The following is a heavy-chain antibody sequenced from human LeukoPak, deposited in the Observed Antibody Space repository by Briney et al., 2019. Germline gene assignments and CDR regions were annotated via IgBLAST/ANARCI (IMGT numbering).Heavy chain of an antibody. V-gene: IGHV3-7*05. D-gene: IGHD4-17*01. CDR3: AREVYGDNYFDY. J-gene: IGHJ4*02. Sequence: GGSLRLSCAVSGFTFINYPMSWVRQAPGKGPEWVANIKQDGSQKYYVDSAKGRFTISRDNAKNSLFLQMNSLRAEDTAIYYCAREVYGDNYFDYWGQGTLVTVSS. CDR2: IKQDGSQK. CDR1: GFTFINYP.